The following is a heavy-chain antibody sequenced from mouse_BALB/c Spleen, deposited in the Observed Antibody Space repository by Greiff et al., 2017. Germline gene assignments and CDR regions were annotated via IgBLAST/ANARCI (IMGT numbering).Heavy chain of an antibody. V-gene: IGHV3-6*02. J-gene: IGHJ2*01. Sequence: EVKLQESGPGLVKPSQSLSLTCSVTGYSITSGYYWNWIRQFPGNKLEWMGYISYDGSNNYNPSLKNRISITRDTSKNQFFLKLNSVTTEDTATYYFARELWSPDYWGQGTTLTVSS. CDR1: GYSITSGYY. CDR3: ARELWSPDY. D-gene: IGHD1-1*02. CDR2: ISYDGSN.